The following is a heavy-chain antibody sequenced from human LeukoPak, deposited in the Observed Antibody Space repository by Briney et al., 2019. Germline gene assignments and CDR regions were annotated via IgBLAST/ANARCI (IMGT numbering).Heavy chain of an antibody. CDR2: IYYSGST. D-gene: IGHD3-3*01. J-gene: IGHJ4*02. CDR1: GDYICSYY. V-gene: IGHV4-59*08. Sequence: PSETLSLTCTVSGDYICSYYWSWIRQPPGKGLEWIGYIYYSGSTKYNPSLKSRVAISVDTSKNQFSLKLSSVTAADTAVYFCARQDLWSGYPFDCWGQGTLATVSS. CDR3: ARQDLWSGYPFDC.